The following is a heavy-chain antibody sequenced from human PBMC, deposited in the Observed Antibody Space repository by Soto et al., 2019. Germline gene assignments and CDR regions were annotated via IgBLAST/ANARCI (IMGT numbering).Heavy chain of an antibody. CDR2: IIPIFGTA. J-gene: IGHJ2*01. D-gene: IGHD3-16*01. Sequence: QVQLVQSGAEVKKPGSSVKVSCKASGGTFSSYSINWVRQAPGQGLEWMGGIIPIFGTANSAQKFQCRVTLTADESTSTAHMELNSLRNEDTAVYYCARPFQSWPGGWYFDLWGRGTLVTVSS. V-gene: IGHV1-69*01. CDR3: ARPFQSWPGGWYFDL. CDR1: GGTFSSYS.